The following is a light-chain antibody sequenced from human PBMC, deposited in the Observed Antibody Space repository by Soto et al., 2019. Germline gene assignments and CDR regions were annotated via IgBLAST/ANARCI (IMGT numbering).Light chain of an antibody. Sequence: QSVLTQPASVSGSPGQSITISCTGTSSDVGGHDYVSWYQQHPGKAPKLIIYEVRNRPSGVSNRFSGSKSGNTASLTISGLQAEDEADYYCQVWDSSTSVVFGGGTKVTVL. V-gene: IGLV2-14*01. CDR2: EVR. CDR3: QVWDSSTSVV. CDR1: SSDVGGHDY. J-gene: IGLJ2*01.